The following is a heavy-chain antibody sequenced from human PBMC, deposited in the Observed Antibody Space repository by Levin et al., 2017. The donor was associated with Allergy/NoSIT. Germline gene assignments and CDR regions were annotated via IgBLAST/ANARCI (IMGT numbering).Heavy chain of an antibody. CDR2: ISSDGSNK. D-gene: IGHD3-22*01. CDR1: GFTFSSYG. CDR3: AKRKGEYGSGYSPEDY. V-gene: IGHV3-30*18. J-gene: IGHJ4*02. Sequence: GGSLRLSCAASGFTFSSYGMHWVRQAPGKGLEWVALISSDGSNKYYADSVKGRFTVSRDNSKNTVFLQMNSLRTEDTAVYYCAKRKGEYGSGYSPEDYWGQGTLVSVSS.